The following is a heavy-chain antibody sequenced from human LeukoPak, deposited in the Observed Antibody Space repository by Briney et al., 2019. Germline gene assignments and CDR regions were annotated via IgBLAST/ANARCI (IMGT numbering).Heavy chain of an antibody. D-gene: IGHD5-12*01. CDR3: ARGARRGYSGYDSAGWFDP. J-gene: IGHJ5*02. CDR2: IDPSDSYT. CDR1: GYSFTSYW. V-gene: IGHV5-10-1*01. Sequence: KPGESLKISCKGSGYSFTSYWISWVRRMPGKGLEWMGRIDPSDSYTNYSPSFQGHVTISADKSISTAYLQWSSLKASDTAMYYCARGARRGYSGYDSAGWFDPWGQGTLVTVSS.